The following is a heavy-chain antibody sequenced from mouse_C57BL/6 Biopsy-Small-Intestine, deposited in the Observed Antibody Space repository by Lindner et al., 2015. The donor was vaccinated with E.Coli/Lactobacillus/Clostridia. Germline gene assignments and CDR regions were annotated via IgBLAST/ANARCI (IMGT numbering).Heavy chain of an antibody. CDR1: GYAFSSSW. CDR2: IYPGDGDT. CDR3: ARDWDGN. D-gene: IGHD4-1*01. J-gene: IGHJ2*01. Sequence: VQLQESGPELVKPGASVKISCKASGYAFSSSWMNWVKQRPGKGLEWVGRIYPGDGDTDYNGTFKGKATLTADKSSTTAYMQLSSLTSEDSAVYFCARDWDGNWGQGTTITVSS. V-gene: IGHV1-82*01.